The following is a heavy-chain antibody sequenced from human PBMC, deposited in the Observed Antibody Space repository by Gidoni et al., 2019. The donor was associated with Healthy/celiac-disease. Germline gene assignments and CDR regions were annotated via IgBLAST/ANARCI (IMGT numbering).Heavy chain of an antibody. CDR1: GYSLTSYWNGWGRQMTGKSLHWMGTSYW. D-gene: IGHD3-16*01. Sequence: VQLVQSGEEVNKTGEALKISCKGSGYSLTSYWNGWGRQMTGKSLHWMGTSYWSGWLSQMPGKGLEWLGSIYPGDSDTRYSPSFQGQVPISAAKSISTAYLQWSSLKASDTAMYYCATPGEAGRVWGVYWGQGTLVTVSS. V-gene: IGHV5-51*01. J-gene: IGHJ4*02. CDR2: IYPGDSDT. CDR3: ATPGEAGRVWGVY.